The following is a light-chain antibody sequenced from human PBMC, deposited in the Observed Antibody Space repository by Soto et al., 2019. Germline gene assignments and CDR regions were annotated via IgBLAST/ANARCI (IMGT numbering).Light chain of an antibody. J-gene: IGKJ5*01. CDR2: GVY. V-gene: IGKV3D-15*01. CDR1: QSVSSN. Sequence: EIVMTQSPTILSVSPGERATLSCRASQSVSSNLAWYQQKPGQAPRLLIYGVYTRAPGIPARFSGSGSGTDFTLTISRLEPEDFAVYYCQQYNSYSITFGQGTRLEIK. CDR3: QQYNSYSIT.